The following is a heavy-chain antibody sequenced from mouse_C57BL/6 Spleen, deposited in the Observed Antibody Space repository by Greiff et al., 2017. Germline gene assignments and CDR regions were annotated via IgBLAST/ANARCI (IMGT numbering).Heavy chain of an antibody. V-gene: IGHV14-3*01. J-gene: IGHJ2*01. CDR2: IDPANGTT. Sequence: LQESVAALVRPGASVKLSCTAYGFNIKNTYMHGVKQRHEQGLEWIGRIDPANGTTKYAPKFQGKATITADTSYNTAYLQLSSLTSEDTAIYYCAREWFLKCFDYWGQGTTLTVSS. CDR1: GFNIKNTY. CDR3: AREWFLKCFDY. D-gene: IGHD1-3*01.